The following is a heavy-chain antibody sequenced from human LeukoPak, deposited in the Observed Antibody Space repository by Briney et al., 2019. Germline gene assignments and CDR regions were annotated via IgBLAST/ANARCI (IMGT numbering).Heavy chain of an antibody. CDR3: TTQLLYEHNFDY. D-gene: IGHD2-2*02. J-gene: IGHJ4*02. CDR2: IKSKTDGGTT. Sequence: GGSLRLSCTASGLTFNNAWMSWVRQAPGKGLEWVGRIKSKTDGGTTDYAAPVKGRFTISRDDSENTLYLQMNSLKTEDTAVHYCTTQLLYEHNFDYWGQGTLVTVSS. CDR1: GLTFNNAW. V-gene: IGHV3-15*01.